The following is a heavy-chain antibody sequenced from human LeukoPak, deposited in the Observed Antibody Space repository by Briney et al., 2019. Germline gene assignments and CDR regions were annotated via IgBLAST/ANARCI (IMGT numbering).Heavy chain of an antibody. J-gene: IGHJ4*02. CDR1: GFTFSSYA. Sequence: PGGSLRLSCAASGFTFSSYAMSSVRQAPGKGLEWVSSISGSGGNTYYADSVKGRFTISRDNSKNTLYVQMNSLRAEDTAVYYRAKEGGGQVWKNWGQGTLVTVSS. CDR2: ISGSGGNT. CDR3: AKEGGGQVWKN. D-gene: IGHD5-18*01. V-gene: IGHV3-23*01.